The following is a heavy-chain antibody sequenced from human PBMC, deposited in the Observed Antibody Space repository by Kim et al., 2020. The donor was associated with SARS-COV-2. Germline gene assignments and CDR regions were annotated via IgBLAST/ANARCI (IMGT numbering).Heavy chain of an antibody. CDR3: SSLYGGFDP. D-gene: IGHD4-17*01. Sequence: GGSLRLSCTASGFTFSRYWMSWVRQAPGKGLEWVANIKEDGSEKYYVDSMKGRFTISRDNAKNSLYLQMHSLRDEDTAVYYCSSLYGGFDPWGQGTLVTV. CDR2: IKEDGSEK. CDR1: GFTFSRYW. J-gene: IGHJ5*02. V-gene: IGHV3-7*01.